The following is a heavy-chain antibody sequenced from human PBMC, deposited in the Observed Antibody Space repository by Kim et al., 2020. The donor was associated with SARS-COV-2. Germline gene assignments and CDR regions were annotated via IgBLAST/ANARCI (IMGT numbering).Heavy chain of an antibody. D-gene: IGHD6-13*01. J-gene: IGHJ4*02. Sequence: RYSQYLKSRITITKDTAKDQVVLTMTNMDPVDTAAYYCARRGIAAAGFDYWGQGTLVTVSS. CDR3: ARRGIAAAGFDY. V-gene: IGHV2-5*01.